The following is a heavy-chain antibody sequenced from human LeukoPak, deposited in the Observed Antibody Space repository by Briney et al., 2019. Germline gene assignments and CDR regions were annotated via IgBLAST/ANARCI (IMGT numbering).Heavy chain of an antibody. CDR2: IFYSGST. Sequence: SETLSLTCTVSGGSISTSNYYWGWIRQPPGKGLEWIGNIFYSGSTYYNPSLKSRVTISVDTSKNQFYLKLSSVTAADTAVYYCARAVGSFDWLPLFDYWGQGTLVTVSS. CDR3: ARAVGSFDWLPLFDY. J-gene: IGHJ4*02. CDR1: GGSISTSNYY. V-gene: IGHV4-39*07. D-gene: IGHD3-9*01.